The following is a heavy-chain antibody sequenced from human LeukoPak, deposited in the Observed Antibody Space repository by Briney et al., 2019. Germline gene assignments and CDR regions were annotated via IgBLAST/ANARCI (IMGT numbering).Heavy chain of an antibody. CDR2: INPNSGGT. J-gene: IGHJ3*02. V-gene: IGHV1-2*02. CDR3: ATENGDYVRAFDI. Sequence: ASVKVSCKASGYTFTGYYMHWVRQAPGQGLEWMGWINPNSGGTNYAQKFQGRVTVTRDTSISTAYMELSRLKSDDTAVYYCATENGDYVRAFDIWGQGTMVTVSS. CDR1: GYTFTGYY. D-gene: IGHD3-10*02.